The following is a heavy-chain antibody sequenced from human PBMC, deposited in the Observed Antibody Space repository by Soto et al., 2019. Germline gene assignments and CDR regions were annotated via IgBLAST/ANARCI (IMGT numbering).Heavy chain of an antibody. CDR1: GYSFTNYW. Sequence: GESLKISCKGSGYSFTNYWIGWVRQMPGKGLEWMGIIYPGDSHAIYSPSFQGHVTISADKSISTAYLQWSSLKASDTAMYYCARSNPKFHYYYGMDVWGQGTTVTVSS. CDR3: ARSNPKFHYYYGMDV. J-gene: IGHJ6*02. V-gene: IGHV5-51*01. D-gene: IGHD4-4*01. CDR2: IYPGDSHA.